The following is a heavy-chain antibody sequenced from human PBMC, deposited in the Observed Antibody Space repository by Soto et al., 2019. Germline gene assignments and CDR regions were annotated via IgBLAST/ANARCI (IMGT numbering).Heavy chain of an antibody. CDR2: IYPGDSDT. CDR1: GYSFTSYC. V-gene: IGHV5-51*01. D-gene: IGHD2-2*01. J-gene: IGHJ4*02. CDR3: ARHPGGYCSSTSCYFDY. Sequence: PGDPLKISCKGSGYSFTSYCIGWVRQMPGKGLEWMWIIYPGDSDTRYSPSFQGQVTISADKSISTAYLQWSSLKASDTAMYYCARHPGGYCSSTSCYFDYWGQGIPVNVSS.